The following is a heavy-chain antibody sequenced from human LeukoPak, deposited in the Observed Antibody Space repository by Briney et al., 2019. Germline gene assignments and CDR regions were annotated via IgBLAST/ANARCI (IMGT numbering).Heavy chain of an antibody. Sequence: ASVKVSCKASGGTLSSYAISWVRQAPGQGLEWMGGIIPIFGTANYAQKFQGRVTITADESTSTAYMELSSLRSEDTAVYYCARGRPQDSSGYYYEGRGRALSNAFDIWGQGTMVTVSS. D-gene: IGHD3-22*01. CDR2: IIPIFGTA. CDR1: GGTLSSYA. V-gene: IGHV1-69*13. J-gene: IGHJ3*02. CDR3: ARGRPQDSSGYYYEGRGRALSNAFDI.